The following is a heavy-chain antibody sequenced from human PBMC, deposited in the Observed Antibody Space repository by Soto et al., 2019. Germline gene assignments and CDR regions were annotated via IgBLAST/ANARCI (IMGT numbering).Heavy chain of an antibody. CDR3: ARDIYPISRLFPEHVSSGHWGSYRLSAFDI. CDR1: GFTFSSYS. Sequence: GGSLRLSCAASGFTFSSYSMNWVRQAPGKGLEWVSYISSSSSTIYYADSVRGRFTISRDNAKNSLYLQMNSLRAEDTAVYYCARDIYPISRLFPEHVSSGHWGSYRLSAFDIWGQGTMVTVSS. V-gene: IGHV3-48*01. D-gene: IGHD3-16*02. J-gene: IGHJ3*02. CDR2: ISSSSSTI.